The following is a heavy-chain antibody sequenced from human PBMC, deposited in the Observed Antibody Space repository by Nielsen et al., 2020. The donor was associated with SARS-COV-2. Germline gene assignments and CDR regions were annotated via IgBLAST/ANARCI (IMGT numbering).Heavy chain of an antibody. CDR3: APIPRGFLEGKGYFQH. CDR1: GFTFSSYA. Sequence: GESLKISCAASGFTFSSYAMSWVRQAPGKGLEWVSAISGSGGSTYYADSVKGRFTISRDNSKNTLYLQMNSLRAEDTAVYYCAPIPRGFLEGKGYFQHWGQGTLVTVSS. J-gene: IGHJ1*01. D-gene: IGHD3-3*01. V-gene: IGHV3-23*01. CDR2: ISGSGGST.